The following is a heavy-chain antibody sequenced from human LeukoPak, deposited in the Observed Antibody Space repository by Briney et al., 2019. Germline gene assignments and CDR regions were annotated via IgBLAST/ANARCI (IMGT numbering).Heavy chain of an antibody. V-gene: IGHV3-53*01. J-gene: IGHJ4*02. CDR3: ARERDYDTYIDY. CDR1: GFRVSSNH. D-gene: IGHD3-22*01. Sequence: GGSLRLSCAVSGFRVSSNHMTWVRQAPGKGLEWVSLIYTGDVTYYADSVKGRFTISTDNSKNILYLQMDSLTAEDPALYYCARERDYDTYIDYWGQGTLVTVSS. CDR2: IYTGDVT.